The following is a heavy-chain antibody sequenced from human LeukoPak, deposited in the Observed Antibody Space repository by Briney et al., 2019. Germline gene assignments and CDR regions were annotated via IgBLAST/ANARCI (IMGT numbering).Heavy chain of an antibody. CDR3: AILGTEILLAGLGY. CDR1: GFTFSNYA. V-gene: IGHV3-30*02. CDR2: TRLDGSKK. D-gene: IGHD3-16*01. Sequence: GGSLRLSCAASGFTFSNYAMHWVRQAPGKGLGWVAFTRLDGSKKCHADSVKGRFTISRDNTKNTLYLQMNSLRPEDTAMYYCAILGTEILLAGLGYWGQGTLVTVSS. J-gene: IGHJ4*02.